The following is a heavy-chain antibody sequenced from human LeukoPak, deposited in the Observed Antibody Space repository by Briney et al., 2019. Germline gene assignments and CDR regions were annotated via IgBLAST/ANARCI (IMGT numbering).Heavy chain of an antibody. Sequence: SETLSLTCTVSGGSISSSSYYWGWIRQPPGKGLEWIGEINHSGSTNYNPSLKSRVTISVDTSKNQFSLKLSSVTAADTAVYYCARRWWWYYYYYYYMDVWGKGTTVTISS. CDR2: INHSGST. J-gene: IGHJ6*03. D-gene: IGHD2-8*02. V-gene: IGHV4-39*07. CDR1: GGSISSSSYY. CDR3: ARRWWWYYYYYYYMDV.